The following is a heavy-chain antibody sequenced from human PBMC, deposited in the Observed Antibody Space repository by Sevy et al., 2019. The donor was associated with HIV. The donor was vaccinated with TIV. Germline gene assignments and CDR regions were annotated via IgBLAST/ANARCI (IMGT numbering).Heavy chain of an antibody. J-gene: IGHJ4*02. D-gene: IGHD2-15*01. CDR1: GFTFTTYA. CDR3: AKDRVLYCSSLSCQEFDY. Sequence: GGSLRLSCAASGFTFTTYAMRWVRQAPGKGLEWVSTISDSSGSPYYADSVKGRFTISRDNSKNTLYLQMNSLRVEDTAVYYCAKDRVLYCSSLSCQEFDYWGQGILVTVSS. V-gene: IGHV3-23*01. CDR2: ISDSSGSP.